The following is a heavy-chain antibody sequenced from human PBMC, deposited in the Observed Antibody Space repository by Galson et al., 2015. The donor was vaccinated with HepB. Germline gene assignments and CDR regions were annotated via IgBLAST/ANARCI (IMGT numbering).Heavy chain of an antibody. CDR3: ARAYSSWSIYMDV. V-gene: IGHV1-2*02. CDR1: GYTFTGYY. CDR2: INPNSGGT. J-gene: IGHJ6*03. D-gene: IGHD6-13*01. Sequence: SVKVSCKASGYTFTGYYMHWVRQAPGQGLEWMGWINPNSGGTNYAQKFQGRVTMTRDTSISTAYMELSRLRSDDTAVYYCARAYSSWSIYMDVWDKGTTVTVSS.